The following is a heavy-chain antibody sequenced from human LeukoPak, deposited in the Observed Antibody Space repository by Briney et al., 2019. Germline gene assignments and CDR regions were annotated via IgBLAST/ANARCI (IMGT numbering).Heavy chain of an antibody. Sequence: GGSLRLSCAASGFTFSSYAMSWVRQAPGKGLEWVSAISGSGGSTYYADSVKGRFTISRDNSKNTLYLQMNSLRAEDTAVYYCAKDGVWDGSGSYYMDVWGKGTTVTVSS. CDR1: GFTFSSYA. D-gene: IGHD3-10*01. J-gene: IGHJ6*03. V-gene: IGHV3-23*01. CDR2: ISGSGGST. CDR3: AKDGVWDGSGSYYMDV.